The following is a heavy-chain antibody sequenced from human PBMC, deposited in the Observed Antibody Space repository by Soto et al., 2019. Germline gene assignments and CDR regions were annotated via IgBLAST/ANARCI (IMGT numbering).Heavy chain of an antibody. V-gene: IGHV1-3*01. D-gene: IGHD2-15*01. J-gene: IGHJ3*02. CDR3: ARGWSGGSCHPWDYVFDS. CDR2: INAGNGDT. Sequence: QVHLVQSGAEVKKPGASVKVSCKASGYTCTRYAMHWVRQAPGQRLEWMGWINAGNGDTKYSQKLQGRVTITRDTFASTAYMELSSLRSEDTAVYYCARGWSGGSCHPWDYVFDSWGQGTTVTVSS. CDR1: GYTCTRYA.